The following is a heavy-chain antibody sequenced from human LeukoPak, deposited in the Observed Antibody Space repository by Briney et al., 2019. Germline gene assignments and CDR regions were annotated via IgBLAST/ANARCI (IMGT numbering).Heavy chain of an antibody. D-gene: IGHD1-20*01. CDR2: IYSGGST. V-gene: IGHV3-66*01. CDR1: GFTVSSNY. Sequence: GGSLRLSCAASGFTVSSNYMSWVRQAPGKGLEWVSVIYSGGSTYYADSVKGRFTISRDNSKNTLYLQMNSLRAEDTAVYYCARGDPANNWNCDYWGQGTLVTVSS. CDR3: ARGDPANNWNCDY. J-gene: IGHJ4*02.